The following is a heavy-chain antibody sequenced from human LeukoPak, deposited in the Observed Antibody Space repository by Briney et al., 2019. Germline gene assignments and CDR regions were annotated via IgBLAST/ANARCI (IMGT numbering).Heavy chain of an antibody. J-gene: IGHJ5*02. CDR2: INHSGST. D-gene: IGHD3-22*01. Sequence: SETLSLTCAVYGGSFSGYYWSWIRQPLGKGLEWIGEINHSGSTNYNPSLKSRVTISVDTSKNQFSLKLSSVTAADTAVYYCARSLRITMIVVVRTNWFDPWGQGTLVTVSS. CDR3: ARSLRITMIVVVRTNWFDP. V-gene: IGHV4-34*01. CDR1: GGSFSGYY.